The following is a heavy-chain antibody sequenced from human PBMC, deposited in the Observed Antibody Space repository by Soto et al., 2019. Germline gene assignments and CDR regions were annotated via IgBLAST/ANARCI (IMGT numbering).Heavy chain of an antibody. J-gene: IGHJ4*02. Sequence: ETLSLTCTVSGDSISSNYMSWVRQAPGKGLEWVSVIYSGGSTYYADSVKGRFTISRDNSKNTLYLQMNSLRAEDTAVYYCARGVVDFWSGYYGPFDYWGQGTLVTVSS. CDR3: ARGVVDFWSGYYGPFDY. CDR2: IYSGGST. V-gene: IGHV3-66*01. D-gene: IGHD3-3*01. CDR1: GDSISSNY.